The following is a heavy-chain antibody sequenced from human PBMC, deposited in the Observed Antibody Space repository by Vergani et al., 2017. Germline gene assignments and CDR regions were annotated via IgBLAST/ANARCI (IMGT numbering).Heavy chain of an antibody. CDR1: GFTFSDYY. J-gene: IGHJ4*02. V-gene: IGHV3-11*01. D-gene: IGHD3-10*01. CDR3: ARVRSSAGRVRALDY. Sequence: QVQLVESGGGLVKPGGSLRLSCAASGFTFSDYYMSWIRPAPGKGLEWVSYISTSGSSIYYADSVEGRFTFSRDNAKNSLYLQMNGLRAEDTAVYQCARVRSSAGRVRALDYWGQGTLVTVSS. CDR2: ISTSGSSI.